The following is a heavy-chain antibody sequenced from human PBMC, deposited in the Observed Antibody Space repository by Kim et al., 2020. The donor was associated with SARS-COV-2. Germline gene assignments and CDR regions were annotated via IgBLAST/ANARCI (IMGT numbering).Heavy chain of an antibody. D-gene: IGHD3-22*01. V-gene: IGHV4-34*01. J-gene: IGHJ3*02. Sequence: LKSRVTISVDTSKNQFSLKLSSVTAADTAVYYCARGSYYYYDSSGSAFDIWGQGTMVTVSS. CDR3: ARGSYYYYDSSGSAFDI.